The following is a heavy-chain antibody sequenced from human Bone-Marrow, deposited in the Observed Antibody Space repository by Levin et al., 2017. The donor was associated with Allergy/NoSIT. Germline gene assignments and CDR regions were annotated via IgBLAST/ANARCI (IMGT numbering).Heavy chain of an antibody. CDR3: AIRGGSSWYESGFDY. V-gene: IGHV4-39*07. Sequence: PGGSLRLSCTVSGGSISSSSYYWGWIRQPPGKGLEWIGSIYYSGSTYYNPSLKSRVTISVDTSKNQFSLKLSSVTAADTAVYYCAIRGGSSWYESGFDYWGQGTLVTVSS. CDR2: IYYSGST. J-gene: IGHJ4*02. D-gene: IGHD6-13*01. CDR1: GGSISSSSYY.